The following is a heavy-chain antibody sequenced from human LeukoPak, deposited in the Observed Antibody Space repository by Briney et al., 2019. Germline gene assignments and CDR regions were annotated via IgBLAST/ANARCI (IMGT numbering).Heavy chain of an antibody. CDR1: GYTFTDYY. D-gene: IGHD3-10*01. V-gene: IGHV1-69*02. CDR2: IIPILGIA. Sequence: GASVKVSCKASGYTFTDYYMHWVQQAPGKGLEWMGRIIPILGIANYAQKFQGRVTITADKSTSTAYMELSSLRSEDTAVYYCAGGPGFGESRMDVWGQGTTVTVSS. J-gene: IGHJ6*02. CDR3: AGGPGFGESRMDV.